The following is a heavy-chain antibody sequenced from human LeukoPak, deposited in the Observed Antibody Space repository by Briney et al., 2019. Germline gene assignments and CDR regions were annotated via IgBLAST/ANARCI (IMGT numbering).Heavy chain of an antibody. CDR1: GFTFSSYW. Sequence: GGSLRLSCAASGFTFSSYWMSWVRQAPGKGLEWVANIKQDGSEKYYVDSVKGRFTISRDNAKNSLYLQMNSLRAEDTAVYYCAKEAVAGLFDYWGQGTLVTVSS. J-gene: IGHJ4*02. CDR3: AKEAVAGLFDY. D-gene: IGHD6-19*01. V-gene: IGHV3-7*01. CDR2: IKQDGSEK.